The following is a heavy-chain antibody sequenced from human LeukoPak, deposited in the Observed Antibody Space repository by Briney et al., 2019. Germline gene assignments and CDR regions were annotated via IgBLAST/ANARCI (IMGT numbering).Heavy chain of an antibody. D-gene: IGHD5-12*01. V-gene: IGHV1-46*01. Sequence: GASVKVSCKASGYTFTSYYMHWVRQAPGQGLEWMGIINPSGGSTSYAQKFQGRVTMTRDTSTSTVYMELSSLRSEDTAVYYCARDGYSGCDLGDDLDYWGQGTLVTVSS. CDR3: ARDGYSGCDLGDDLDY. CDR1: GYTFTSYY. CDR2: INPSGGST. J-gene: IGHJ4*02.